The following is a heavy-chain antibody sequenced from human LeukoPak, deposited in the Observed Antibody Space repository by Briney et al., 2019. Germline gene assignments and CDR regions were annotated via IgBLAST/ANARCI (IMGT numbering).Heavy chain of an antibody. CDR3: ARSVAGVSAGDY. CDR2: IYSGGST. V-gene: IGHV3-53*01. Sequence: GGSLRLSCAASGFTVSSNYMSWVRQAPGKGLEWVSVIYSGGSTYYADSVKGRFTISRDNSKNTLYLQMNSLRAEDTVVYYCARSVAGVSAGDYWGQGTLVTVSS. D-gene: IGHD6-19*01. CDR1: GFTVSSNY. J-gene: IGHJ4*02.